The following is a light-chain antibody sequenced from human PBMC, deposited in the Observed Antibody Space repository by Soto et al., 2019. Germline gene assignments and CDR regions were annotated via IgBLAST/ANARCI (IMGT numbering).Light chain of an antibody. Sequence: QSALTQPPSASGSPGQSVTISCTGTSSDVGGYNYVSWYQQHPGKAPKLMIYEVNQRPSGVPDRFSGSKSDNTASLTVSGLQAEDEAYYYCSSYAGSNYVIFGGGTKLTVL. V-gene: IGLV2-8*01. J-gene: IGLJ2*01. CDR1: SSDVGGYNY. CDR3: SSYAGSNYVI. CDR2: EVN.